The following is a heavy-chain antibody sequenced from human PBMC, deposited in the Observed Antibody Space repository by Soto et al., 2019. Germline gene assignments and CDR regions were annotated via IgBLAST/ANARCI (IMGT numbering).Heavy chain of an antibody. J-gene: IGHJ5*02. CDR2: MNPNSGNT. V-gene: IGHV1-8*01. D-gene: IGHD2-15*01. Sequence: QVQLVQSGAEVKKPGASVKVSCKASGYTFTSYDINWVRQATGQGLEWMGWMNPNSGNTGYAQKFQCRVTMTRDTSISTAYMELSSLGSEDTAVYYCARTPSGVVCAPRINWFDPWGQGTLVTVSS. CDR1: GYTFTSYD. CDR3: ARTPSGVVCAPRINWFDP.